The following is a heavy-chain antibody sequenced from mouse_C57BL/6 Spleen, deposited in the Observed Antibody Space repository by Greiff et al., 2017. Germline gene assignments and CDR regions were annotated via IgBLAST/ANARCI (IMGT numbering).Heavy chain of an antibody. Sequence: VQLKESGPELVKPGASVKIPCKASGYTFTDYNMDWVKQSHGKSLEWIGDINPNNGGTIYNQKFKGKATLTVDKSSSTAYMELRSLTSENTAVYYCARSDDYPFAYWGQGTLVTVSA. J-gene: IGHJ3*01. CDR2: INPNNGGT. V-gene: IGHV1-18*01. D-gene: IGHD2-4*01. CDR1: GYTFTDYN. CDR3: ARSDDYPFAY.